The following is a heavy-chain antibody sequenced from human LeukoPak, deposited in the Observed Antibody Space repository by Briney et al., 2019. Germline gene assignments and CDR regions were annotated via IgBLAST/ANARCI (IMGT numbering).Heavy chain of an antibody. V-gene: IGHV3-30*04. J-gene: IGHJ3*02. D-gene: IGHD5-18*01. Sequence: GGSLRLSCAASGFTFSSYAMHWVRQAPGKGLEWVAVISYDGSNKYYADSVKGRFTISRDNSKNTLYLQMNSLRAEDTAVYYCAGGGYRYGHRYDAFDIWGQGTMVTVSS. CDR3: AGGGYRYGHRYDAFDI. CDR2: ISYDGSNK. CDR1: GFTFSSYA.